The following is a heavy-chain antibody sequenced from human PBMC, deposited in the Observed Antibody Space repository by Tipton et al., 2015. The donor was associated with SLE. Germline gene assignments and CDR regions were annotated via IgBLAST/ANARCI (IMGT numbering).Heavy chain of an antibody. J-gene: IGHJ4*02. D-gene: IGHD2-21*01. Sequence: SLRLSCAASGFTFSTYAMNWVRQAPGKGLEWVSVIYTGGMTTYYSDSVKGRFTISRDNPKNTLYVQMNSLRAEDTAVYYCAREGAYCGGDCFDYWGQGTLVTVSS. CDR3: AREGAYCGGDCFDY. CDR1: GFTFSTYA. CDR2: IYTGGMTT. V-gene: IGHV3-23*03.